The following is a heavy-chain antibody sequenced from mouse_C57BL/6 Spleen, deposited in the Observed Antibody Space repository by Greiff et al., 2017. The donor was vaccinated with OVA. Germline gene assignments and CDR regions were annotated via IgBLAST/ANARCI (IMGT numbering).Heavy chain of an antibody. Sequence: EVQLVESGPGLVKPSQSLSLTCSVTGYSITSGYYWNWIRQFPGNKLEWMGYISYDGSNNYNPSLKNRISITRDTSKNQFFLKLNSVTTEDTATYYCARDGIYYGYLYYAMDYWGQGTSVTVSS. J-gene: IGHJ4*01. CDR3: ARDGIYYGYLYYAMDY. CDR1: GYSITSGYY. CDR2: ISYDGSN. D-gene: IGHD2-2*01. V-gene: IGHV3-6*01.